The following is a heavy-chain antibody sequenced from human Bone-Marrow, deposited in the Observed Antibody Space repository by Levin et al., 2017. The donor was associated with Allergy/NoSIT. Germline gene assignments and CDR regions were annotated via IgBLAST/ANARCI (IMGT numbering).Heavy chain of an antibody. V-gene: IGHV4-59*01. CDR2: VSYSGGT. Sequence: SQTLSLTCTVSGGSIDYYYWSWIRQPPGKGLEWIGYVSYSGGTDDNPSLKSRVSFSVDTSKKQLSLNLTSVTAADTAVYYCARGFPAAFDVWGQGTLVTVS. J-gene: IGHJ3*01. CDR1: GGSIDYYY. D-gene: IGHD2-2*01. CDR3: ARGFPAAFDV.